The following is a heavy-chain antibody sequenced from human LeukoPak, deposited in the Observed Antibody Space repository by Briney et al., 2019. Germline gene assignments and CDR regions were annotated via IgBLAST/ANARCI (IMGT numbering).Heavy chain of an antibody. V-gene: IGHV4-59*01. CDR1: GGSISSYY. CDR2: ICYSGST. CDR3: ARASSSWYCRGCFDY. Sequence: PSETLSLTCTVSGGSISSYYWSWIRQPPGKGLEWIGYICYSGSTNYNPSLKSRVTISVDTSKNQFSLKLSSVTAADTAVYYCARASSSWYCRGCFDYWGQGTLVTVSS. J-gene: IGHJ4*02. D-gene: IGHD6-13*01.